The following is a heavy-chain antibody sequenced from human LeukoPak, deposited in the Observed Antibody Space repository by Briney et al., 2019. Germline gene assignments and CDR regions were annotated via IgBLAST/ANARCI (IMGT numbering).Heavy chain of an antibody. CDR1: GFTFSSYA. J-gene: IGHJ4*02. Sequence: GGSLRLSCAASGFTFSSYAMSWVRQAPGKGLEWVSGLSGSGGYTYYADSVKGRFTISRDNSNNTLYLQMKSLRAEDTAIYYCAKDLRGYYDLEAFFDYWGQGTLVTVSS. D-gene: IGHD3-3*01. CDR2: LSGSGGYT. V-gene: IGHV3-23*01. CDR3: AKDLRGYYDLEAFFDY.